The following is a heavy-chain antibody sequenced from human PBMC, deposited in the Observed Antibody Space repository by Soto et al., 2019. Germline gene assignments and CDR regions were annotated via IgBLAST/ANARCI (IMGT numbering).Heavy chain of an antibody. J-gene: IGHJ4*02. CDR1: GYTFTSYA. CDR3: ARRTASHCDS. CDR2: INAGNGNT. Sequence: QVQLVQSGAEGKKPGASVKVSCKASGYTFTSYAMHWVRQAPGQRLEWMGWINAGNGNTKYSQNFQGVVTITRDTSASTAYTELSSLRSQNTAVYYGARRTASHCDSWGQGNLVIVSS. V-gene: IGHV1-3*01. D-gene: IGHD2-21*02.